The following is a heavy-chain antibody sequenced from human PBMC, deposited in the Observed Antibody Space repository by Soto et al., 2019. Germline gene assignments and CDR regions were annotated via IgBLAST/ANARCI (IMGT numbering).Heavy chain of an antibody. CDR1: GFTFSNHA. Sequence: PGGSLRLSCAASGFTFSNHAMSWVRQAPGKGLEWVSAISGSGGSTYYADSVKGRFTISRDNSKNTLYLQMNSLRAEDTAVYYCAEGTDYGDLYYFDYWGQGTLVTVSS. V-gene: IGHV3-23*01. J-gene: IGHJ4*02. D-gene: IGHD4-17*01. CDR2: ISGSGGST. CDR3: AEGTDYGDLYYFDY.